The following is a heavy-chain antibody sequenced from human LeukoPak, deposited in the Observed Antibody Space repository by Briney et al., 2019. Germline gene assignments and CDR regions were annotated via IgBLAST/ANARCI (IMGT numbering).Heavy chain of an antibody. CDR3: ANLGGGQYGLLMFAFDI. D-gene: IGHD2-8*01. J-gene: IGHJ3*02. V-gene: IGHV3-30*18. CDR1: GFTFSSYG. CDR2: ISYDGSNK. Sequence: PGGSLRLSCAASGFTFSSYGMHWVRQAPGKGLEWVAVISYDGSNKYYADSVKGRFTISRDNSKNTLYLQMNSLRAEDTAVYYCANLGGGQYGLLMFAFDIWGQGTMVTVSS.